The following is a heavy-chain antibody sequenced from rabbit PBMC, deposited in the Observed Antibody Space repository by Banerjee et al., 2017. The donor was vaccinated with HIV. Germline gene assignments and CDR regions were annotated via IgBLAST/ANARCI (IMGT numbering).Heavy chain of an antibody. V-gene: IGHV1S40*01. D-gene: IGHD6-1*01. CDR3: AGANYVADGYNL. J-gene: IGHJ4*01. Sequence: QSLEESGGDLVKPGASLTLTCTASGFTLSSYWICWVRQAPGKGLEWIACIYTGRSGDTYYASWAKGRFTISKTSSTTVTLQMTSLTAADTATYFCAGANYVADGYNLWGQGTLVTVS. CDR2: IYTGRSGDT. CDR1: GFTLSSYW.